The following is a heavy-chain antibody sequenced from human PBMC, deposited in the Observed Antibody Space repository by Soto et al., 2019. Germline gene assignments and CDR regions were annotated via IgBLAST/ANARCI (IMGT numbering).Heavy chain of an antibody. CDR2: ISAGSEGA. CDR3: ARDLWWYLH. J-gene: IGHJ4*02. V-gene: IGHV3-23*01. Sequence: EVQLLESGGGLVQPGGALRLSCAAYGFTFSSPAMSWVRQAPGKGLEWISSISAGSEGAYYADSVKGRFTISRDNSNNTLYLQMNSLRAEDTAVYYCARDLWWYLHWGQGTLVTVSS. D-gene: IGHD2-15*01. CDR1: GFTFSSPA.